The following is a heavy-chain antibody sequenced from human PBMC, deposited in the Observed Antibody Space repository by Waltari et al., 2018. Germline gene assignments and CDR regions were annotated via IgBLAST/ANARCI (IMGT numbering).Heavy chain of an antibody. CDR1: GYTLTELS. J-gene: IGHJ4*02. D-gene: IGHD3-22*01. Sequence: QVQLVQSGAEVKKPGASVKVSCKVSGYTLTELSMHWVRQAPGKGLEWMGGFDPEDGETIYAQNFQGRGTMTEDTATDAAYMELSSLRSEDTAVYYCATRYESSGYYPDYWGQGTLVTVSS. CDR2: FDPEDGET. V-gene: IGHV1-24*01. CDR3: ATRYESSGYYPDY.